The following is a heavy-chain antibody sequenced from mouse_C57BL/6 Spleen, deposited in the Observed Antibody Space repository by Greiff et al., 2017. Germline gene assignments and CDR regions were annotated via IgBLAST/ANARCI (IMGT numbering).Heavy chain of an antibody. D-gene: IGHD3-3*01. CDR1: GYSITSGYY. CDR2: ISYDGSN. J-gene: IGHJ2*01. CDR3: ARGAGDY. V-gene: IGHV3-6*01. Sequence: EVQLQESGPGLVKPSPSLSLTCSVTGYSITSGYYWNWIRQFPGNKLEWMGYISYDGSNNYNPSLKNRISITRDTSKNQFFLKLNSVTTEDTATYYCARGAGDYWGQGTTLTVSS.